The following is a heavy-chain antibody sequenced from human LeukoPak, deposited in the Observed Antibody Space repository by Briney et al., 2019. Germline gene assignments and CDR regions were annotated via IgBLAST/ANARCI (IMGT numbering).Heavy chain of an antibody. J-gene: IGHJ5*02. CDR2: INPNSGGT. D-gene: IGHD2-15*01. CDR1: GYTFTGYY. V-gene: IGHV1-2*02. Sequence: GSSVKVSCKASGYTFTGYYMHWVRQAPGQGLEWMGWINPNSGGTNYAQKFQGRVTMTRDTSISTAYMELSRLRSDDTAVYYCAREPMVVAATNWFDPWGQGTLVTVSS. CDR3: AREPMVVAATNWFDP.